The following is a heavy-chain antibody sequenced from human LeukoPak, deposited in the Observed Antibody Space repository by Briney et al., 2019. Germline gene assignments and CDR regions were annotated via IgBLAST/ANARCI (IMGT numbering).Heavy chain of an antibody. J-gene: IGHJ4*02. CDR2: ISPTGSTT. CDR1: GFSFSGHW. D-gene: IGHD6-6*01. V-gene: IGHV3-74*01. CDR3: ARGPNSNWSGLDF. Sequence: GGSLRLSCTASGFSFSGHWMHWARQLPGKGLVWVSRISPTGSTTSYADSVKGRFTVSRDNAKNTLYLQVNNLRAEDTAVYYCARGPNSNWSGLDFWGQGTLLTVYS.